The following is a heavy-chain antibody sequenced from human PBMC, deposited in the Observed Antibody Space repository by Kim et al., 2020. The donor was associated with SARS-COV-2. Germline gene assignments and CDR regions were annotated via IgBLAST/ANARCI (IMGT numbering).Heavy chain of an antibody. Sequence: GGSLRLSCAASGFTFSSYGMHWVRQAPGKGLEWVAVIWYDGSNKYYADSVKGRFTISRDNSKNTLYLQMNSLRAEDTAVYYCAREGIVGATTGMDVWGQGTTVTVS. CDR2: IWYDGSNK. CDR1: GFTFSSYG. V-gene: IGHV3-33*01. CDR3: AREGIVGATTGMDV. D-gene: IGHD1-26*01. J-gene: IGHJ6*02.